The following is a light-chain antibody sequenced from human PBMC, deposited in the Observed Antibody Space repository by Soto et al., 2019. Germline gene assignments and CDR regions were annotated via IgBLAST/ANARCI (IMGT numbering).Light chain of an antibody. V-gene: IGKV1-39*01. CDR2: AAS. CDR3: QQSYSTPPT. Sequence: DIQMTQSPSSLSSSVGDRVTITCRVSQSISSYLNWYQQKPGKAPKLLIYAASSLQSGVPSRFSGSGSGTDFTLTISSLQPEDFATYYCQQSYSTPPTFGQGTRLEI. J-gene: IGKJ5*01. CDR1: QSISSY.